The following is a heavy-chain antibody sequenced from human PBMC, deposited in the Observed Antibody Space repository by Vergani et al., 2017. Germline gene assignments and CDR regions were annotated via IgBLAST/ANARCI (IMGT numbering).Heavy chain of an antibody. V-gene: IGHV3-21*01. CDR3: ARDLFYYDISDYYSGFFDC. D-gene: IGHD3-22*01. Sequence: EVQLVESGGGLVKPGGSLRLSCAASGFTFSSYSMNWVRQAPGKGLEWVSSISSSSSYIYYADSVKGRFTISRDNAKNSLYLQMNSLRAEDTAVYYCARDLFYYDISDYYSGFFDCWGEGTLITVSS. CDR2: ISSSSSYI. J-gene: IGHJ4*02. CDR1: GFTFSSYS.